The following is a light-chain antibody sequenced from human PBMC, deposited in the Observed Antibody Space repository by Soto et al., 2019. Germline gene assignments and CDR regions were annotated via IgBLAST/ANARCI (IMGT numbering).Light chain of an antibody. CDR1: SNY. CDR3: SSYTSSSTYV. J-gene: IGLJ1*01. Sequence: QSALPQPRSVSGSPGQSVTISCTGTSNYVSWYQQHPGKAPKLMIYDVNKRPSGVPDRFSGSKSGNTASLTISGLQAEDEADYYCSSYTSSSTYVFGTGTKVTVL. V-gene: IGLV2-11*01. CDR2: DVN.